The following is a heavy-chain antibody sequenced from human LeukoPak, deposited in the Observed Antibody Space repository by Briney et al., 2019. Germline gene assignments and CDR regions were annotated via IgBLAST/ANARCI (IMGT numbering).Heavy chain of an antibody. CDR2: IYYSGST. CDR1: GGSISSYY. J-gene: IGHJ5*02. CDR3: ERRGYSSGWYWFDP. V-gene: IGHV4-59*08. Sequence: SETLSLTCTVSGGSISSYYWSWIRQPPGKGLEWIGYIYYSGSTNYIPSLKSRVTISVDTSKNQFSLKLSSVTAADTAVYYCERRGYSSGWYWFDPWGQGTLVTVSS. D-gene: IGHD6-19*01.